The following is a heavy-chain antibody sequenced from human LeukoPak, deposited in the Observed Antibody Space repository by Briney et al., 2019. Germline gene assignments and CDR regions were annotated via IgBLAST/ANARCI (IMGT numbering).Heavy chain of an antibody. V-gene: IGHV3-7*01. D-gene: IGHD3-10*01. CDR2: IREDGSQK. CDR1: GFTFSSSW. CDR3: AKVAKYYYGSETYYFFEH. J-gene: IGHJ4*02. Sequence: GGSLRLSCAASGFTFSSSWMTWVRQAPGKGLEWVASIREDGSQKSAVDSVRGRFTIARDNAKNSVYLQMDSLRAEDTAVYYCAKVAKYYYGSETYYFFEHWGQGTPVTASS.